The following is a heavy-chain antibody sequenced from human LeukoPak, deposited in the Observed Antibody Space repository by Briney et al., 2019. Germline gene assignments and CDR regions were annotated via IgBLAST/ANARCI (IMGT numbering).Heavy chain of an antibody. CDR2: IYYSGST. CDR1: GGSISSYY. CDR3: ARDGYSSSWPYYYYGMDV. J-gene: IGHJ6*02. D-gene: IGHD6-13*01. V-gene: IGHV4-59*01. Sequence: PSETLSLTCTVSGGSISSYYWSWIRQPPGKGLEWIGYIYYSGSTNYNPSLKSRVTISVDTSKNQFSLKLSSVTAADTAVYYCARDGYSSSWPYYYYGMDVWGQGTPVTVSS.